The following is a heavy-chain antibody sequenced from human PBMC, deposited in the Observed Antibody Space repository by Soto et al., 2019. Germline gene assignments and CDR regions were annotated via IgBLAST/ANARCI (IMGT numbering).Heavy chain of an antibody. CDR2: IYNGGIP. D-gene: IGHD3-22*01. CDR1: GGSVSSQY. Sequence: PSETLSLTCTVSGGSVSSQYWSWIRQPAGKGLEWIGRIYNGGIPLIHPSLESRVALSLDTSKNQFSLTLSSVTAADKATYYCASQDYDKSVYYCDYWGWGTLVTVSS. J-gene: IGHJ4*02. CDR3: ASQDYDKSVYYCDY. V-gene: IGHV4-4*07.